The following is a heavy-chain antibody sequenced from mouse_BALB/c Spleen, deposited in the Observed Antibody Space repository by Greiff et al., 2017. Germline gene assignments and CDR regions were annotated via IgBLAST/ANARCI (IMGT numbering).Heavy chain of an antibody. V-gene: IGHV5-4*02. CDR1: GFTFSDYY. Sequence: EVNLVESGGGLVKPGGSLKLSCAASGFTFSDYYMYWVRQTPEKRLEWVATISDGGSYTYYPDSVKGRFTISRDNAKNNLYLQMSSLKSEDTAMYYCARGHWDDYAMDYWGQGTSVTVSS. CDR3: ARGHWDDYAMDY. D-gene: IGHD4-1*01. CDR2: ISDGGSYT. J-gene: IGHJ4*01.